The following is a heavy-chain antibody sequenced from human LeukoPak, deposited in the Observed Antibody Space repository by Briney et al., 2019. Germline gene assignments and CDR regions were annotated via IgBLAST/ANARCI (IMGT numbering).Heavy chain of an antibody. Sequence: SETLSPTCTVSGGSISSHYWSWIRQPPGRGLEWIGYIYYSGSTNYNPSLKSRVTISVDTSKNQFSLKLSSVTAADTAVYYCARVAGYGSGSYYYYYMDVWGKGTTVTVSS. CDR3: ARVAGYGSGSYYYYYMDV. CDR1: GGSISSHY. J-gene: IGHJ6*03. D-gene: IGHD3-10*01. V-gene: IGHV4-59*11. CDR2: IYYSGST.